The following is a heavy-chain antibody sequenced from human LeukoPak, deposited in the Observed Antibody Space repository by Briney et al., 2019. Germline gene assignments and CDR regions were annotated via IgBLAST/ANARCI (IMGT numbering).Heavy chain of an antibody. CDR2: ISGSGGST. V-gene: IGHV3-23*01. CDR3: AKNYDSSGYYPEYFQH. CDR1: GFTFSSYA. Sequence: GGSLRLSCAASGFTFSSYAMSWVRQGPGKGLEWVSAISGSGGSTYYADSVKGRFTISRDNSKNTLYLQMNSLRAEDTAVYYCAKNYDSSGYYPEYFQHWGQGTLVTVSS. D-gene: IGHD3-22*01. J-gene: IGHJ1*01.